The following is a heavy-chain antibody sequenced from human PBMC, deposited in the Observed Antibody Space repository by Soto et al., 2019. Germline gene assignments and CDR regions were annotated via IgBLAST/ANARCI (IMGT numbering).Heavy chain of an antibody. Sequence: SETLSLTCTVSGDSISTYYWSWIRQPPGKGLEWIAYIYYTGNTYYNPSLKSRVTISMDTSKNQFSLKLSSVTAADTAVYYCARYYYDSSGYYYGWFDPWGQGTLVTISS. D-gene: IGHD3-22*01. CDR1: GDSISTYY. CDR2: IYYTGNT. V-gene: IGHV4-59*01. CDR3: ARYYYDSSGYYYGWFDP. J-gene: IGHJ5*02.